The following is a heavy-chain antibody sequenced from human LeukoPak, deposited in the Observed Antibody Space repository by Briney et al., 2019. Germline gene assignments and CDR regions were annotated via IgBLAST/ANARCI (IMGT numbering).Heavy chain of an antibody. J-gene: IGHJ6*02. D-gene: IGHD4-11*01. Sequence: SETLSLTCAVYGGSFSGYYWSWIRQPPGKGLEWIGEINHSGSTNYNPSLKSRVTISVDTSKNQFSLKLSSVTAADTAVYYCARGRTTETTYYYYYQGMDVWGQGTTVTVSS. CDR3: ARGRTTETTYYYYYQGMDV. CDR1: GGSFSGYY. V-gene: IGHV4-34*01. CDR2: INHSGST.